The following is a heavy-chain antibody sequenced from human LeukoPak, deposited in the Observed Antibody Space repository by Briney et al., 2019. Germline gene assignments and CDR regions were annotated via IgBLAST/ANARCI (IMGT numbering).Heavy chain of an antibody. J-gene: IGHJ4*02. CDR1: GGSISSSSYY. CDR3: ARLYQGKRPPDY. CDR2: IYYSGST. D-gene: IGHD6-25*01. Sequence: SETLSLTCTVSGGSISSSSYYWGWIRQPPRKGLEWIGSIYYSGSTYYNPSLKSRVTISVDTSKNQFSLKLSSVTAADTAVYYCARLYQGKRPPDYWGQGTLVTVSS. V-gene: IGHV4-39*01.